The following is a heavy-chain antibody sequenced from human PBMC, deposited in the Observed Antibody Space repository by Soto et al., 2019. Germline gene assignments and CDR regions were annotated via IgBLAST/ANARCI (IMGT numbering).Heavy chain of an antibody. V-gene: IGHV1-18*01. Sequence: ASVKVSCKASGYTFTSYGISWVRQAPGQGLEWMGWISAYNGNTNYARKLQGRVTMTTDTSTSTAYMELRSLRSDDTAVYYCARRYCSSTSCAFDIWGQGTMVTVSS. CDR1: GYTFTSYG. D-gene: IGHD2-2*01. CDR2: ISAYNGNT. J-gene: IGHJ3*02. CDR3: ARRYCSSTSCAFDI.